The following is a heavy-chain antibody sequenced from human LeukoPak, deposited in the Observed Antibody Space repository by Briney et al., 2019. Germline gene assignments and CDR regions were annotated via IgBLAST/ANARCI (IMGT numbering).Heavy chain of an antibody. V-gene: IGHV3-43D*03. CDR1: GFSSTTFC. J-gene: IGHJ4*02. CDR3: AKGGGSGSQYYFDY. Sequence: GGSLRLSSAASGFSSTTFCINCDRQPPGKWREWVSLISWDGDSTYYADSVKGRFTITRHNSKTSLYLEMNSLRAEDTASYCCAKGGGSGSQYYFDYWGQGTLVTVSS. D-gene: IGHD3-10*01. CDR2: ISWDGDST.